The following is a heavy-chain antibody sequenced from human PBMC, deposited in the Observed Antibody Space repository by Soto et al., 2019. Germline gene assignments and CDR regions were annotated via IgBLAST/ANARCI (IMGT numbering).Heavy chain of an antibody. D-gene: IGHD3-9*01. J-gene: IGHJ4*02. CDR1: EFSFSSYA. CDR2: ISFDGNII. Sequence: PGGSLRLSCAASEFSFSSYAMHWIRQAPGKGLEWVAVISFDGNIIQYADSVKGRFIISRDNSKNTLFLQMNSLTGEDTAVYYCARTFDTITYYFDYWGQGTLVTVSS. CDR3: ARTFDTITYYFDY. V-gene: IGHV3-30-3*01.